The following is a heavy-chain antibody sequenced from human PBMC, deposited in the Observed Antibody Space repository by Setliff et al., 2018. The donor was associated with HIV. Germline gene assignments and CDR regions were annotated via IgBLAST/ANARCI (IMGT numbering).Heavy chain of an antibody. Sequence: SETLSLTCTVSGVSVSRDGYYWSWIRQLPGKDLEWIAFISYIGTTFYSPSLKSRLTISRVPAKNQFSLKLSSVTAADTAVYYCARVVLLEPLTPGGTFDIWGQGTTVTVSS. V-gene: IGHV4-31*03. CDR3: ARVVLLEPLTPGGTFDI. D-gene: IGHD3-16*01. CDR2: ISYIGTT. CDR1: GVSVSRDGYY. J-gene: IGHJ3*02.